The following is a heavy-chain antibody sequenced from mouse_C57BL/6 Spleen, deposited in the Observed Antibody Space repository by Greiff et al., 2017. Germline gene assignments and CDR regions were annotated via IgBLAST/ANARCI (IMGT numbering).Heavy chain of an antibody. CDR3: ARGDDGRSLLIDY. Sequence: QVQLQQPGAELVKPGASVKLSCKASGYTFTSYWMQWVKQRPGQGLEWIGKIDPSDSYTNYNQKFKGKATLTVDTSSSTAYMQLSSLTSEDAAVYYGARGDDGRSLLIDYWGQGTTLTVSS. J-gene: IGHJ2*01. CDR2: IDPSDSYT. V-gene: IGHV1-50*01. D-gene: IGHD1-1*01. CDR1: GYTFTSYW.